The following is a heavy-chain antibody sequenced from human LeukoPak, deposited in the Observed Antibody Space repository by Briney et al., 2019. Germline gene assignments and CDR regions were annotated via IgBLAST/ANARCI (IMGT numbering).Heavy chain of an antibody. J-gene: IGHJ4*02. D-gene: IGHD3-10*01. V-gene: IGHV4-59*01. Sequence: SETLSLTCTGSGGSSSSYYWSWIGQPPGKGLEWIGYIYYSGSTNYNPSLKSRVTISVDTSKNQFSLKLSSVTAADTAVYYCARDSPGYYGSGSLDYWGQGTLVTVSS. CDR2: IYYSGST. CDR1: GGSSSSYY. CDR3: ARDSPGYYGSGSLDY.